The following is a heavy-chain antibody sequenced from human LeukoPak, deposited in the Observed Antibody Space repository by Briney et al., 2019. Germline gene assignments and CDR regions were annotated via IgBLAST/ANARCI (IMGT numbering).Heavy chain of an antibody. Sequence: GGSLRLSCAASGFTFSSYAMSWVCQAPGKGLEWVSSVTSGGDTYYADSVKGRFTISRDNSKNMLSLQISSLRAEDTAIYYCATGIQLWWTFDSWGQGTLVTVSS. CDR2: VTSGGDT. V-gene: IGHV3-23*01. CDR1: GFTFSSYA. D-gene: IGHD5-18*01. CDR3: ATGIQLWWTFDS. J-gene: IGHJ4*02.